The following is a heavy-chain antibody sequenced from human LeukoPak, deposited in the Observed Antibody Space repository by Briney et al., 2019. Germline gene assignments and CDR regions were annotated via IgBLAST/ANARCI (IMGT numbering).Heavy chain of an antibody. CDR3: ARRDGGEEAFHI. CDR1: AYSFPTFW. V-gene: IGHV5-51*07. Sequence: GESLKSSCKGSAYSFPTFWIAWVHQMPGKGREWMGIIYPGDSHTRYSPSFQGQVTISADKSISIAYLQWSSLKASDTAMYYCARRDGGEEAFHIRGQGTMVTVSS. J-gene: IGHJ3*02. CDR2: IYPGDSHT. D-gene: IGHD3-16*01.